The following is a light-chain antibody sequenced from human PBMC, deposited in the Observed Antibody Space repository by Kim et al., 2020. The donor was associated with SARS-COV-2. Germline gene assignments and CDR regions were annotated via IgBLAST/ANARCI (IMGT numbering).Light chain of an antibody. V-gene: IGLV1-47*01. J-gene: IGLJ3*02. Sequence: ELTQPPSASGSPGQRVTITCSGNSSNFGSNYVYWYQPLPGPAPELVIYRHNQRPSGVPDRFSGSTSGTSASLTISGLRSEDEADYYCAAWDDSLSDCVFGGGTQLTVL. CDR3: AAWDDSLSDCV. CDR2: RHN. CDR1: SSNFGSNY.